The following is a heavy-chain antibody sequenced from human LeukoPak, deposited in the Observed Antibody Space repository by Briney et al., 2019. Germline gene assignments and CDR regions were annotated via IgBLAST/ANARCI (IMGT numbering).Heavy chain of an antibody. D-gene: IGHD3-22*01. CDR2: ISGSGGST. J-gene: IGHJ4*02. CDR3: ARLDSSGYYLPTGY. CDR1: GFTFSSYA. V-gene: IGHV3-23*01. Sequence: GGSLRLSCAASGFTFSSYAMSWVRQAPGKGLEWVSAISGSGGSTYYADSVKGRFTISRDNAKNSLYLQMNSLRAEDTALYYCARLDSSGYYLPTGYWGQGTLVTVSS.